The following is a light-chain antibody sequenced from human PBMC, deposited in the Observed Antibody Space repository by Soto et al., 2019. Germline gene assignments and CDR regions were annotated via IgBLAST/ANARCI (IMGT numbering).Light chain of an antibody. J-gene: IGKJ1*01. CDR1: QSVSSH. CDR2: DSS. Sequence: EIRMTQSPAILSVSPGESATLSCRASQSVSSHVVWYQQNPGQAPRLLISDSSTGATGIPARFSGSGSGTEFTLTISSLQSDDSAIYYCQQFGDWPSFGLGTKVDIK. CDR3: QQFGDWPS. V-gene: IGKV3-15*01.